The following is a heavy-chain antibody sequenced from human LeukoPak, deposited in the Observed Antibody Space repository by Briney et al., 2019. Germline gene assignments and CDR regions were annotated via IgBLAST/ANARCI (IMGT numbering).Heavy chain of an antibody. D-gene: IGHD1-26*01. V-gene: IGHV3-7*05. CDR1: GFSFSSYW. CDR2: IKKDGSEM. J-gene: IGHJ5*02. Sequence: PGGSLRLTCAASGFSFSSYWMGWVRQAPGKGLEWVANIKKDGSEMYYVDSVKGRFTISRDNAKNSLYLQMNSLRAEDTAVYYCVRYSEIYLWLEPWGQGTLVTVSS. CDR3: VRYSEIYLWLEP.